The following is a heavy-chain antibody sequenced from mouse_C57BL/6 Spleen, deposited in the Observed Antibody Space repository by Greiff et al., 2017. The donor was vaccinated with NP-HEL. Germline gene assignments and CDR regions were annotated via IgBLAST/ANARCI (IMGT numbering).Heavy chain of an antibody. CDR3: ARGFYYGNHYWYFDV. CDR1: GYAFSSSW. CDR2: IYPGDGDT. V-gene: IGHV1-82*01. J-gene: IGHJ1*03. D-gene: IGHD2-1*01. Sequence: QVQLQQSGPELVKPGASVKISCKASGYAFSSSWMNWVKQRPGKGLAWIGRIYPGDGDTNYNEKFKGKATLTADKSSSTAYMQLSSLTSEDSAVYFCARGFYYGNHYWYFDVWGTGTTVTVSS.